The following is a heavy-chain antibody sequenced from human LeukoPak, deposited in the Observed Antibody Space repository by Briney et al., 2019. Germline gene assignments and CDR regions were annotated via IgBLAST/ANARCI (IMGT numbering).Heavy chain of an antibody. CDR3: ASANCGGDCCFDY. D-gene: IGHD2-21*02. J-gene: IGHJ4*02. Sequence: ASVKVSCKASGYTFTSYYMHWVRQAPGQGLEWMGIINPSGGSTSYAQKFQGRVTMTRGTSTSTVYMELSSLRSEDTAVYYCASANCGGDCCFDYWGQGTLVTVSS. V-gene: IGHV1-46*01. CDR1: GYTFTSYY. CDR2: INPSGGST.